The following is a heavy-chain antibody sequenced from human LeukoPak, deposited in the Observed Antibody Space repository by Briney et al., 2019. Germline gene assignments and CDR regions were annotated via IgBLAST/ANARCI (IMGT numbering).Heavy chain of an antibody. CDR3: ERDMTTATTCYLQH. J-gene: IGHJ1*01. Sequence: GGSLRLSCAASGFTFSDYSMNWVRQAPGKGLEWVSSISSRSTYRYYADSVKGRFTISRDNAKNSLCLQMNSLRAEDTAVYYCERDMTTATTCYLQHWGQGTLVTVSS. V-gene: IGHV3-21*06. CDR1: GFTFSDYS. D-gene: IGHD4-17*01. CDR2: ISSRSTYR.